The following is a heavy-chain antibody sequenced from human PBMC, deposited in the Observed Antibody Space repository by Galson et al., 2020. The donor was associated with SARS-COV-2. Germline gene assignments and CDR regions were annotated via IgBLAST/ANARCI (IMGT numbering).Heavy chain of an antibody. J-gene: IGHJ4*02. Sequence: GGSLRLSCAASGFTFSTSALHWVRQAPGKGLEWVSVISYDGRNKNYAYYVKGRFTISRDNSKNTLYLQMNSLRTEDTAVYYCARDGDYDFWSGYYGNFDYWGQGTLVTVSS. CDR3: ARDGDYDFWSGYYGNFDY. CDR1: GFTFSTSA. CDR2: ISYDGRNK. V-gene: IGHV3-30*04. D-gene: IGHD3-3*01.